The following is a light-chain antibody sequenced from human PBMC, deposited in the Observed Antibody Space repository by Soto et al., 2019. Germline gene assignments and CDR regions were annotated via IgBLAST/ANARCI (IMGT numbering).Light chain of an antibody. J-gene: IGKJ1*01. CDR3: QQYSSDST. CDR1: LNINTW. Sequence: IQMTQSPSTLSASVGDRVTITCRASLNINTWLAWYQQKPGKAPRLLIYRASSLENGVPSRFGGRGSGTQFIFTISSLQPDDSATYYCQQYSSDSTFGQGTKVEIK. V-gene: IGKV1-5*03. CDR2: RAS.